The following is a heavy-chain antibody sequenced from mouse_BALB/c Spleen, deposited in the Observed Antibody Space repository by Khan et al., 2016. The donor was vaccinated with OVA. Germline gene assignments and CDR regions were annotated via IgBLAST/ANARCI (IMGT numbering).Heavy chain of an antibody. CDR1: GYSITSEYA. D-gene: IGHD2-4*01. CDR2: INSIGNT. V-gene: IGHV3-2*02. J-gene: IGHJ3*01. Sequence: EVKLEESGPGLVKPSQSLSLTCTVTGYSITSEYAWNWIRQFPGNKLEWMGYINSIGNTRYNPSLKSRISITRDTSKNQFFLQLNSVTTEYTATYDCTRKDYYDDDPFAYWGQGTLVTVSA. CDR3: TRKDYYDDDPFAY.